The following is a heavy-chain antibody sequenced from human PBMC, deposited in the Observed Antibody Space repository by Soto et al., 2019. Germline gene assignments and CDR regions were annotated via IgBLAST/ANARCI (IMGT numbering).Heavy chain of an antibody. J-gene: IGHJ3*02. CDR2: IYYSGST. CDR3: ACVVVDAFDI. CDR1: GGSISSGGYY. D-gene: IGHD2-15*01. V-gene: IGHV4-31*01. Sequence: QVQLQESGPGLVKPSQTLSLTCTVSGGSISSGGYYWSWIRQHPGKGLEWIGYIYYSGSTYYNPSLKSPVRILXDTSKNQFSLKLSSVTAADTAVYYCACVVVDAFDIWGQGTMVTVSS.